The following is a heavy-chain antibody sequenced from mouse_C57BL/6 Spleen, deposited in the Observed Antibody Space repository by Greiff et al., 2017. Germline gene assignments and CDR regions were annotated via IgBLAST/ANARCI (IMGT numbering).Heavy chain of an antibody. J-gene: IGHJ1*03. CDR2: INPNNGGT. D-gene: IGHD6-1*01. Sequence: VQLQQSGPELVKPGASVKISCKASGYTFTDYYMDWVKQSHGKSLEWIGDINPNNGGTNYNQKFKGKATLTVDKSSSAAYMELRSLTSEDTAVYYCAGRPFVPGGYFDVWGTGTTVTVSS. CDR3: AGRPFVPGGYFDV. CDR1: GYTFTDYY. V-gene: IGHV1-18*01.